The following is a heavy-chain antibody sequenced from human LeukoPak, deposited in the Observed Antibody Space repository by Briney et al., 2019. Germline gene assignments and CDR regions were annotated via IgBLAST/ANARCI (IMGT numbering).Heavy chain of an antibody. CDR1: GFTFSSYA. CDR2: ISSSSSTI. Sequence: PGGSLRLSCAASGFTFSSYAMSWVRQAPGKGLEWVSYISSSSSTIYYADSVKGRFTISRDNAKNSLYLQMNSLRDEDTAVYYCARTYYYDSSGYRPDDAFDIWGQGTMVTVSS. CDR3: ARTYYYDSSGYRPDDAFDI. V-gene: IGHV3-48*02. D-gene: IGHD3-22*01. J-gene: IGHJ3*02.